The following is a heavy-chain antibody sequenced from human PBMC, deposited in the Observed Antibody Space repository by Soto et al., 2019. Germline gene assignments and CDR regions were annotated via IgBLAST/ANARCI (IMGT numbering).Heavy chain of an antibody. CDR3: ASDGDSTSSSNYYYYTDF. Sequence: SETLSLTCTVSGGSISSSSYYWGWIRQPPGKGLEWIGSIYYSGSTDYNPSLKSRVTISVDTSKNQFSLRLSSVTAADTAVYYCASDGDSTSSSNYYYYTDFCGKGIMVTVSS. CDR1: GGSISSSSYY. V-gene: IGHV4-39*01. CDR2: IYYSGST. J-gene: IGHJ6*03. D-gene: IGHD6-6*01.